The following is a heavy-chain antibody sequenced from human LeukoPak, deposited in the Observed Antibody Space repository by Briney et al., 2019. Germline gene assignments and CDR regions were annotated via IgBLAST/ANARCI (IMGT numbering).Heavy chain of an antibody. CDR3: ATRLAYSSSWYHPFDP. J-gene: IGHJ5*02. CDR1: GFTFDDYA. Sequence: PGRSLRLSCAASGFTFDDYAMHWVRQAPGKGLEWVSGISWNSGSIGYADSVKGRFTISRDNAKNTLYLQMNSLRAEDTAVYYCATRLAYSSSWYHPFDPWGQGTLVTVSS. D-gene: IGHD6-13*01. V-gene: IGHV3-9*01. CDR2: ISWNSGSI.